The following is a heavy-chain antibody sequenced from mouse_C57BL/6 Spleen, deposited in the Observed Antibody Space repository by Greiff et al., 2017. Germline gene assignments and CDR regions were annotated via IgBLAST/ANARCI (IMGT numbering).Heavy chain of an antibody. CDR1: GYTFTDYE. CDR3: TTARRRDYFDY. CDR2: IDPETGGT. V-gene: IGHV1-15*01. J-gene: IGHJ2*01. Sequence: QVQLQQSGAELVRPGASVTLSCKASGYTFTDYEMHWVKQTPVHGLEWIGAIDPETGGTAYNQKFKGKAILTADKSSSTAYMELRSLTSEDSAVYYCTTARRRDYFDYWGQGTTLTVAS.